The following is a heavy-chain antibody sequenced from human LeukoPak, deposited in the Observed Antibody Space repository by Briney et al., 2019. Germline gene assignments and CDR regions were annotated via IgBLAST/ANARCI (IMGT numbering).Heavy chain of an antibody. Sequence: GSLRLSCAASGFTFSSYWSWIRQPPGKGLEWIGEINHSGSTNYNPSLKSRVTISVDTSKNQFSLKLSSVTAADTAVYYCARGSYYDSSAPTPFDYWGQGTLVTVSS. V-gene: IGHV4-34*01. CDR2: INHSGST. D-gene: IGHD3-22*01. CDR1: GFTFSSY. CDR3: ARGSYYDSSAPTPFDY. J-gene: IGHJ4*02.